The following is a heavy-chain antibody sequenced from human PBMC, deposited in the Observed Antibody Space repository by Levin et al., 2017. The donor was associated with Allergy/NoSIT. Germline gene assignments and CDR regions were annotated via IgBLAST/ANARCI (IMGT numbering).Heavy chain of an antibody. CDR2: INSDGSNK. J-gene: IGHJ4*02. CDR1: GFTFSSYW. CDR3: ARALIVGATSGGDY. V-gene: IGHV3-74*01. D-gene: IGHD1-26*01. Sequence: SCAASGFTFSSYWMHWVRQAPGKGLVWVSRINSDGSNKNYADSVKGRFAISRDNAKNTLYLQMNSLRAEDTAVYYCARALIVGATSGGDYWGQGTLVTVSS.